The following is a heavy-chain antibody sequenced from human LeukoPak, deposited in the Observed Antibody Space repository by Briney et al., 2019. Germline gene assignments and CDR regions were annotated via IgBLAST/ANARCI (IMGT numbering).Heavy chain of an antibody. Sequence: PGGSLRLSCAASGFTFSSYAMSWVRQAPGKGLEWVSAISGSGGSTYYAYSVKGRFTISRDNSKNTLYLQMNSLRAEDTAVYYCANNPCSSTSCPGGYYYYGMDVWGKGTTVTVSS. J-gene: IGHJ6*04. D-gene: IGHD2-2*01. V-gene: IGHV3-23*01. CDR3: ANNPCSSTSCPGGYYYYGMDV. CDR1: GFTFSSYA. CDR2: ISGSGGST.